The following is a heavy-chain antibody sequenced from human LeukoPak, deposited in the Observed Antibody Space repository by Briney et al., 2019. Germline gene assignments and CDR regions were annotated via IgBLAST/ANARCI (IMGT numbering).Heavy chain of an antibody. V-gene: IGHV3-23*01. CDR1: GFTFNSYA. J-gene: IGHJ4*02. Sequence: GGSLRLSCAASGFTFNSYAMSWVRQAPGKGLEWVSAIRGSGGGTYYADSVKGRFTISRDNSKNTLYLQMNSLRDEDTALYYCAKTGIGVVGYFDYWGQGTLVTVSS. CDR3: AKTGIGVVGYFDY. CDR2: IRGSGGGT. D-gene: IGHD6-19*01.